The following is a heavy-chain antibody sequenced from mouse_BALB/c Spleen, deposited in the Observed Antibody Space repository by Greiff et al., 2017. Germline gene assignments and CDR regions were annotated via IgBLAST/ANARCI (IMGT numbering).Heavy chain of an antibody. J-gene: IGHJ4*01. Sequence: DVKLVESGGGLVKPGGSLKLSCAASGFTFSSYTMSWVRQTPEKRLEWVATISSGGSTIYYADTVKGRFTISRDNPKNTLFLQMTSLRSEDTAMYYCARGNYYDYGYAMDYWGQGTSVTVSS. V-gene: IGHV5-6-4*01. D-gene: IGHD2-4*01. CDR3: ARGNYYDYGYAMDY. CDR2: ISSGGSTI. CDR1: GFTFSSYT.